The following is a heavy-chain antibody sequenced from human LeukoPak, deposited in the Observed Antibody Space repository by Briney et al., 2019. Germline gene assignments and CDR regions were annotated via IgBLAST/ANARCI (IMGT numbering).Heavy chain of an antibody. D-gene: IGHD3-3*01. J-gene: IGHJ4*02. Sequence: GGSLRLSCAASGFTFSSYWMSWVRQAPGKGLEWVANIKQDGSEKYYVDSVKGRFTISRDNAKNSLYLQMNSLRAEDTAVYYCARVTLVEFLEWLSYFDYWGQGTLVTVSS. CDR1: GFTFSSYW. V-gene: IGHV3-7*01. CDR2: IKQDGSEK. CDR3: ARVTLVEFLEWLSYFDY.